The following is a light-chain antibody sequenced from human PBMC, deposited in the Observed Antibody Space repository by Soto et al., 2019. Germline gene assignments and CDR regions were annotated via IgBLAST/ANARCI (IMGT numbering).Light chain of an antibody. CDR3: QQYNNWPKT. CDR1: QSISSSF. J-gene: IGKJ1*01. CDR2: GAS. Sequence: EIVLTQSPGILSLSPGERASLSCGASQSISSSFLAWYQQKPGQAPRLLIYGASSRATGIPDRFSGTGSETDFTLTISRLEPGDFAVYYCQQYNNWPKTFGQGTKVDIK. V-gene: IGKV3-20*01.